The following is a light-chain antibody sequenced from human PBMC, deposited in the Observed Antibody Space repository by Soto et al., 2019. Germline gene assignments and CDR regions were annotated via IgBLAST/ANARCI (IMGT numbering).Light chain of an antibody. CDR2: GTS. J-gene: IGKJ1*01. Sequence: PEDRATLSCRASQSLSVSYIAWYQQRPGQAPRLLIYGTSTRATGIPDRFSGSGSGTDFTLAISRLEPEDFAVYYCHQFGDSPQTFGQGTKVDIK. CDR3: HQFGDSPQT. CDR1: QSLSVSY. V-gene: IGKV3-20*01.